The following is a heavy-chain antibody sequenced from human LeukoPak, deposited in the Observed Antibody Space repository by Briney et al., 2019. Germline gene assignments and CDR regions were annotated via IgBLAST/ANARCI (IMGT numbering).Heavy chain of an antibody. CDR1: GYTFTGYY. CDR2: INPNSGGT. V-gene: IGHV1-2*02. J-gene: IGHJ4*02. CDR3: ARDKQGYYYDSSAYHSLDY. D-gene: IGHD3-22*01. Sequence: VASVKVSCKASGYTFTGYYMHWVRQAPGQGLEWMGWINPNSGGTNYAQKFQGRVTMTRDTSISTAYMELSRLRSDDTAVYYCARDKQGYYYDSSAYHSLDYWGQGTLVTVSS.